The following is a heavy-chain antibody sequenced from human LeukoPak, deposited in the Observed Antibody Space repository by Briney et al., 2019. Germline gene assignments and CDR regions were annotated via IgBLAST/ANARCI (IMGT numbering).Heavy chain of an antibody. Sequence: GASVNVSCKASGGTFSSYAISWVRQAPGQGLEWMGGIIPIFGTANYAQKFQGRVTITTDESTSTAYMELSSLRSEDTAVYYCARVGSSGYRNWFDPWGQGTLVTVSS. J-gene: IGHJ5*02. D-gene: IGHD3-22*01. CDR2: IIPIFGTA. CDR1: GGTFSSYA. CDR3: ARVGSSGYRNWFDP. V-gene: IGHV1-69*05.